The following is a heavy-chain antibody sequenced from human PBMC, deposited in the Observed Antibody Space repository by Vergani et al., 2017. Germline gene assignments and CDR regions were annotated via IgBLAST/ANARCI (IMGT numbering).Heavy chain of an antibody. D-gene: IGHD6-13*01. CDR2: FYYSGST. V-gene: IGHV4-31*03. J-gene: IGHJ4*02. CDR3: ARAIAAAGPYFDY. Sequence: QVQLQESGPGLVKPSETLSLTCTVSGGSISSGGYYWSWIRQHPGKGLEWIGYFYYSGSTYYNPSLKSRVTISVDTSKNQFSLKLSSVTAADTAVYYCARAIAAAGPYFDYWGQGTLVTVSS. CDR1: GGSISSGGYY.